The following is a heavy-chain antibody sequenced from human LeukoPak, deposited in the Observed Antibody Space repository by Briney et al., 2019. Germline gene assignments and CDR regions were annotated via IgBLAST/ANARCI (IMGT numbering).Heavy chain of an antibody. CDR3: AKYSSSWSGWYFDY. V-gene: IGHV4-34*01. Sequence: SETLSLTCAVYGGSFSGYYWSWIRQPPGKGLEWIGEINHSGSTNYNPSLESRVTISVDTSKNQFSLKLSSVTAADTAVYYCAKYSSSWSGWYFDYWGQGTLVTVSS. J-gene: IGHJ4*02. D-gene: IGHD6-13*01. CDR2: INHSGST. CDR1: GGSFSGYY.